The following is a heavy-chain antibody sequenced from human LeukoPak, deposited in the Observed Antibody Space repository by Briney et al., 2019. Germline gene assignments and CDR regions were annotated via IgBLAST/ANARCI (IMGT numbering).Heavy chain of an antibody. CDR3: ARGGRYDYVWGSYRPFDY. Sequence: GGSLRLSCAASGFTFSSYSMNWVRQAPGKGLEWVSSISSSSSYIYYADSVKGRFTISRDNAKNSLYLQMNSLRAEDTAVYYCARGGRYDYVWGSYRPFDYWGQGTLVTVSS. J-gene: IGHJ4*02. CDR1: GFTFSSYS. CDR2: ISSSSSYI. V-gene: IGHV3-21*01. D-gene: IGHD3-16*02.